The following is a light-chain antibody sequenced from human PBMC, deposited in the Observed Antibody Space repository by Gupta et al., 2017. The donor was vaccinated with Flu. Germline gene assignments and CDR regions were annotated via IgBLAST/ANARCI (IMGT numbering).Light chain of an antibody. CDR3: QQTSSTSWT. Sequence: DIQMTQSPSSLSASVGDRVTITCRASQAITIYLNWYQQRPGKVPSLLIYNTSTLQSGVPSRFSGSGSGTDFTLTITSLQPEDFATYYCQQTSSTSWTFGQGTNV. CDR2: NTS. CDR1: QAITIY. V-gene: IGKV1-39*01. J-gene: IGKJ1*01.